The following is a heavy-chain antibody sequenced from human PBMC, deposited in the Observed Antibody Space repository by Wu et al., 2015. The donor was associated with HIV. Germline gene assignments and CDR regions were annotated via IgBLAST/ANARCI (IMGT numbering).Heavy chain of an antibody. D-gene: IGHD3-22*01. CDR1: GGTFSSYA. Sequence: QVQLVQSGAEVKKPGSSVKVSCKASGGTFSSYAISWVRQAPGQGLEWMGGIIPIFGTTTYAQKFQGRVTITTDESTSTAYMELSSLRSEDTAVYYCARGGNHYDSSGYYYYGMDVWGQGTTVTVSS. CDR2: IIPIFGTT. V-gene: IGHV1-69*05. J-gene: IGHJ6*02. CDR3: ARGGNHYDSSGYYYYGMDV.